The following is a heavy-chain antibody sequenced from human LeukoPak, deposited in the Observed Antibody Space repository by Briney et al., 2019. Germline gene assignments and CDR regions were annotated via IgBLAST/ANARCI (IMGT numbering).Heavy chain of an antibody. J-gene: IGHJ4*02. V-gene: IGHV3-7*01. CDR3: ARWAWGGVIQPTAIFDY. CDR1: GFSFSSYW. D-gene: IGHD2-2*02. CDR2: IRHDGTEK. Sequence: QPGGSLRLSCAASGFSFSSYWMTWVRQAPGKGLEWVANIRHDGTEKYYVDSMKGRFTVSRDNNKNSLYLQINSLRAEDTAVYYCARWAWGGVIQPTAIFDYWGQGTLVTVSS.